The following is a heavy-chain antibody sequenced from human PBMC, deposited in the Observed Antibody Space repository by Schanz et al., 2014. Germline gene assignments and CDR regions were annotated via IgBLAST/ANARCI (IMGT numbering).Heavy chain of an antibody. CDR1: GFTFNNFG. CDR2: INTSGGSR. Sequence: EVQLVESGGGLVKPGGSLRLSCAASGFTFNNFGMNWVRQAPGQGLEWVSGINTSGGSRYYAESVKGRFTISRDNSKNLVVLQMNSLRVDDTAVYYCTKEDATALWYFEHWGQGTLVTVSS. CDR3: TKEDATALWYFEH. V-gene: IGHV3-23*04. D-gene: IGHD6-13*01. J-gene: IGHJ4*02.